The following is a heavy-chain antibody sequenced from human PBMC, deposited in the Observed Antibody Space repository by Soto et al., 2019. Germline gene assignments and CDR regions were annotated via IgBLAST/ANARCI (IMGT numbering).Heavy chain of an antibody. CDR3: ASAFCDSTSFPAVPYYYYYGMDV. V-gene: IGHV1-69*01. Sequence: QVQLVQSGAEVKKTGSSVNVSCKASVGTFSSYAISWVRQAPGQGLEWMGGIIPIFCTANYAQKFQGRVTLTADESTRTANMELGSLRSEDKAVYYCASAFCDSTSFPAVPYYYYYGMDVWVQGPKVTVSS. CDR1: VGTFSSYA. CDR2: IIPIFCTA. D-gene: IGHD2-2*01. J-gene: IGHJ6*02.